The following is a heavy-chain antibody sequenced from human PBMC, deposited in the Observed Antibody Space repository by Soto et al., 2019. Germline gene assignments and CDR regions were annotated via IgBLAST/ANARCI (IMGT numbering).Heavy chain of an antibody. J-gene: IGHJ5*02. D-gene: IGHD3-22*01. CDR3: ARTMIVVAYNWFDP. CDR2: IIPILGIA. V-gene: IGHV1-69*02. CDR1: GGTFSSYT. Sequence: QVQLVQSGAEVKKPGSSVKVSCKASGGTFSSYTISWVRQAPGQGLEWMGRIIPILGIANYAQKFQGRVTITAAKSTSTAYMELSSLRSEDTAVYYCARTMIVVAYNWFDPWGQGTLVTVSS.